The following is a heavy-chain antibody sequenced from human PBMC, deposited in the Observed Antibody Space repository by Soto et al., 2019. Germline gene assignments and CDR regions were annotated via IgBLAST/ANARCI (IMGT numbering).Heavy chain of an antibody. D-gene: IGHD2-21*02. Sequence: ASAKVSCKPSGYTYTGHFMHWVRQPPGQGFEWMGWLNLTSAGRNYVRRFKGRVPMPRDTSISPSSMEPSGRPSEDLAVYYCAADEYGGDSGVLVDLGGQGTVVTAAS. J-gene: IGHJ4*02. CDR3: AADEYGGDSGVLVDL. V-gene: IGHV1-2*02. CDR1: GYTYTGHF. CDR2: LNLTSAGR.